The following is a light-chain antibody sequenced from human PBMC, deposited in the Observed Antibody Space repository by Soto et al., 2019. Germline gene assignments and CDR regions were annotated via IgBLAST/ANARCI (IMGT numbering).Light chain of an antibody. CDR1: GSSIGTNT. J-gene: IGLJ2*01. V-gene: IGLV1-44*01. Sequence: VVTQPPSASGTPGQRVTISCSGSGSSIGTNTVNWYRQLPGTAPKLLIYGNNQRPSGVPDRFSGSKSGTSASLAISGLQSEDESDYDCAAWDGSLNNVLFGGGTQLTVL. CDR3: AAWDGSLNNVL. CDR2: GNN.